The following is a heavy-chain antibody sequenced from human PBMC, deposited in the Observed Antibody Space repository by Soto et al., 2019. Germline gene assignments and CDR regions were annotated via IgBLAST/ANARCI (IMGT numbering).Heavy chain of an antibody. V-gene: IGHV3-30*18. D-gene: IGHD6-19*01. CDR1: GFTFSTYG. J-gene: IGHJ3*01. CDR2: ISQDATNR. CDR3: AKECAAVADTYVFDV. Sequence: QVQLVESGGGVVQPGRALRLSCAASGFTFSTYGMHWVRQAPGKGLEWVAGISQDATNRYYADAVKGRFTTSRDNYKNLLFLQMDSLRTEDTAVFYCAKECAAVADTYVFDVWGQGTMVTVSS.